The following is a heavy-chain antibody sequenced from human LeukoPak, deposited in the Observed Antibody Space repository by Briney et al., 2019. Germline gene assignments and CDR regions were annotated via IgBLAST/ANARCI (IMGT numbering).Heavy chain of an antibody. CDR3: ARGVSRRWLVMILTDNWFDP. D-gene: IGHD6-19*01. J-gene: IGHJ5*02. V-gene: IGHV1-8*01. Sequence: ASVKVSCKASGYTFTSYDINWVRQATGQGLEWRGWMNPNSGNTGYAQKFQGRVTMTRNTSISTAYMELSSLRSEDTAVYYCARGVSRRWLVMILTDNWFDPWGQGTLVTVSS. CDR2: MNPNSGNT. CDR1: GYTFTSYD.